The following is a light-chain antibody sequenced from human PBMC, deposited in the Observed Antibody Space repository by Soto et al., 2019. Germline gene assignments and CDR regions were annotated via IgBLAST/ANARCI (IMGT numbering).Light chain of an antibody. Sequence: DIQMTQSPSTLSASVGDRATITCRASQSLGNWLAWYQQKPGKAPKLLIYDASTLESGVPSRFSGSGSGTEFTLTISSLQPDDFATYYCQQYNSYSSMFGQGTKVDIK. V-gene: IGKV1-5*01. CDR1: QSLGNW. J-gene: IGKJ1*01. CDR3: QQYNSYSSM. CDR2: DAS.